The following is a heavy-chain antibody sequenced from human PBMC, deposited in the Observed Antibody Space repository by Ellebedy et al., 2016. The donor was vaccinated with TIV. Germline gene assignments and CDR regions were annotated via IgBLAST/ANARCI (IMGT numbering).Heavy chain of an antibody. J-gene: IGHJ3*02. CDR3: ARDRILWFGENHDAFDI. V-gene: IGHV1-18*01. Sequence: ASVKVSXXASGGTFSSYAISWVRQAPGQGLEWMGWISAYNGNTNYAQKLQGRVTMTTDTSTSTAYMELRSLRSDDTAVYYCARDRILWFGENHDAFDIWGQGTMVTVSS. D-gene: IGHD3-10*01. CDR2: ISAYNGNT. CDR1: GGTFSSYA.